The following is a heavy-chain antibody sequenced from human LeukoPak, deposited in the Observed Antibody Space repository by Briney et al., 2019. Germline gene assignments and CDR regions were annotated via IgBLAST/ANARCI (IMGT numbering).Heavy chain of an antibody. J-gene: IGHJ3*01. CDR3: AKCISTLDGGDVFDV. CDR2: ISDNGGRT. V-gene: IGHV3-23*01. CDR1: GFTFSTYT. D-gene: IGHD2-15*01. Sequence: GGSLRLSCAASGFTFSTYTMAWVRQAPGGGLEWVSGISDNGGRTYYADSVKGRFAIPRDDSKSTLYLQMNSLRGEDTAVYTCAKCISTLDGGDVFDVWGQGTMVTVSS.